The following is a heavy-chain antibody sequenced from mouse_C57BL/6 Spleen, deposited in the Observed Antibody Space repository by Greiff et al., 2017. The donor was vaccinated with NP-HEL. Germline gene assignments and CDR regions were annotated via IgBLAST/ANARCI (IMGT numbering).Heavy chain of an antibody. CDR3: ARGRGTTVVAPYYAMDY. V-gene: IGHV1-80*01. CDR1: GYAFSSYW. D-gene: IGHD1-1*01. CDR2: IYPGDGDT. Sequence: QVHVKQSGAELVKPGASVKISCKASGYAFSSYWMNWVKQRPGKGLEWIGQIYPGDGDTNYNGKFKGKATLTADKSSSTAYMQLSSLTSEDSAVYFCARGRGTTVVAPYYAMDYWGQGTSVTVSS. J-gene: IGHJ4*01.